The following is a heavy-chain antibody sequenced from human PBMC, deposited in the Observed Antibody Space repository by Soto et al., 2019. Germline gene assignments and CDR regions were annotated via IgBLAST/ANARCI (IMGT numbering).Heavy chain of an antibody. CDR3: ARGQLWLLY. J-gene: IGHJ4*02. D-gene: IGHD5-18*01. CDR1: GGSISSYY. Sequence: PSETLSLTCTVSGGSISSYYWSWIRHPPGKGLEWIGYIYYSGSTNYNPSLKSRVTISVDTSKNQFSLKLSSVTAADTAVYYCARGQLWLLYWGQGTLVTVSS. CDR2: IYYSGST. V-gene: IGHV4-59*01.